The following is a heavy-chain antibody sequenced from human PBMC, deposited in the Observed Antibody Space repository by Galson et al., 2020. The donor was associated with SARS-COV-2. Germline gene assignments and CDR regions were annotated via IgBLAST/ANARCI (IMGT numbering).Heavy chain of an antibody. CDR3: ARAGEGGSYYYYGMDV. CDR1: GFTFSSYD. J-gene: IGHJ6*02. D-gene: IGHD1-26*01. Sequence: GGSLRLSCAASGFTFSSYDMHWVRQATGKGLEWVSAIGTAGDTYYPGSVKGRFTISRENAKNSLYLQMNSLRAGDTAVYYCARAGEGGSYYYYGMDVWGQGTTVTVSS. V-gene: IGHV3-13*01. CDR2: IGTAGDT.